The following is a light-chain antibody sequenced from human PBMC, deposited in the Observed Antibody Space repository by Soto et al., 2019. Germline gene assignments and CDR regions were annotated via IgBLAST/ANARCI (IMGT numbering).Light chain of an antibody. CDR3: ATWDDSLSGVE. J-gene: IGLJ3*02. V-gene: IGLV1-44*01. CDR1: GSNIGRNS. Sequence: QSVLTQPPSTSGTPGQRVTIPCSGSGSNIGRNSVTWYQRLPGTAPKLLVYRNNQRPSGVPERFSGSKSGTSASLAISDLQSEDEADYYCATWDDSLSGVEFGGGTQAHRP. CDR2: RNN.